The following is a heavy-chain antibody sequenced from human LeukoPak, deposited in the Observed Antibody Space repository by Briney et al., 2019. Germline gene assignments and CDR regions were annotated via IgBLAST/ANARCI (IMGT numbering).Heavy chain of an antibody. CDR2: ISSSGSTI. V-gene: IGHV3-11*01. CDR1: GFTFSDYY. J-gene: IGHJ3*01. CDR3: ARSPPTHYYDSVAPF. D-gene: IGHD3-22*01. Sequence: GGSLRLSCAASGFTFSDYYMSWIRQAPGKGLEWVSYISSSGSTIYYADSVKGRFTISRDNAKNSLYLQMNSLRAEDTAVYYCARSPPTHYYDSVAPFWGQGTMVTVSS.